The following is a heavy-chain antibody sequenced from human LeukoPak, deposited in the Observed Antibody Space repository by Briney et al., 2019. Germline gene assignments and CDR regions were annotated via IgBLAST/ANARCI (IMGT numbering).Heavy chain of an antibody. J-gene: IGHJ3*02. CDR2: IYYSGST. CDR3: AREKYYDSSGGCAFDI. Sequence: PSETLSLTCTVSGGSISSSSYYWGWIRQPPGKGLEWIGSIYYSGSTYYNPSLKSRVTISVDTSKNQFSLKLSSVTAADTAVYYCAREKYYDSSGGCAFDIWGQGTMVTVSS. D-gene: IGHD3-22*01. V-gene: IGHV4-39*07. CDR1: GGSISSSSYY.